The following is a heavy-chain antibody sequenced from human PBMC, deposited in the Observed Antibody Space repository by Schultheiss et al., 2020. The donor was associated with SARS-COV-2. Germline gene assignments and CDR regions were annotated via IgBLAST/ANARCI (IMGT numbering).Heavy chain of an antibody. Sequence: GGSLRLSCAASGFTFSSYAMHWVRQAPGKGLEWVSAISGSGGSTYYADSVKGRFTISRDNSKNTLYLQMNSLRAEDTAVYYCAKEWRWNDDNYGMNVWGQGTTVTVSS. V-gene: IGHV3-23*01. CDR1: GFTFSSYA. D-gene: IGHD1-1*01. J-gene: IGHJ6*02. CDR2: ISGSGGST. CDR3: AKEWRWNDDNYGMNV.